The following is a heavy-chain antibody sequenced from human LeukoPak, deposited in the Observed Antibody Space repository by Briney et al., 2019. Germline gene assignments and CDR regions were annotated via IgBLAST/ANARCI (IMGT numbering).Heavy chain of an antibody. J-gene: IGHJ4*02. D-gene: IGHD6-13*01. CDR2: IIPILGIA. CDR1: GGTFSSYA. V-gene: IGHV1-69*04. CDR3: ARDMAAAGSPNFDY. Sequence: SVKVSCKASGGTFSSYAISWVRQAPGQGLEWMGRIIPILGIANYAQKSQGRVTITADKSTSTAYMELSSLRSEDTAVYYCARDMAAAGSPNFDYWGQGTLVTVSS.